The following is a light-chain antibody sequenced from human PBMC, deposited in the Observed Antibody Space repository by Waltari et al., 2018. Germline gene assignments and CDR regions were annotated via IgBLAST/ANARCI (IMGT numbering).Light chain of an antibody. CDR3: CSYTRSCSLV. V-gene: IGLV2-14*03. CDR2: DVG. Sequence: QSALTQPASVSGSPGQSISISCTGTSRDVGGYNFVSWYQRLPGKAPKPIIYDVGNRPSGVSNRFSGSKSGNTASLIISGLQADDEADYYCCSYTRSCSLVFGGGTKLTVL. CDR1: SRDVGGYNF. J-gene: IGLJ2*01.